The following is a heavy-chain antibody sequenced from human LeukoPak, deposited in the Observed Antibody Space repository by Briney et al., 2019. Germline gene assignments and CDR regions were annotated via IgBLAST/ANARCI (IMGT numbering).Heavy chain of an antibody. Sequence: SVKVSCKVSGYTLTELSMHWVRQAPGQGLEWMGGIIPIFGTANYAQKFQGRVTITADKSTSTAYMELSSLRSEDTAVYYCARDPLNYYDSSGYYRGFDYWGQGTLVTVSS. D-gene: IGHD3-22*01. J-gene: IGHJ4*02. CDR2: IIPIFGTA. CDR1: GYTLTELS. CDR3: ARDPLNYYDSSGYYRGFDY. V-gene: IGHV1-69*06.